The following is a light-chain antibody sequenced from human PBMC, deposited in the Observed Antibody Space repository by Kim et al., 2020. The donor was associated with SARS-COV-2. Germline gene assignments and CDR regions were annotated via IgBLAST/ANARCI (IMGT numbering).Light chain of an antibody. J-gene: IGKJ1*01. V-gene: IGKV1-5*03. CDR3: QQYNSYSRT. Sequence: DIQMTQSPSTLSASVGDRVTITCRASQNIGSWLAWYQQKPGKAPKLLIYKASSLESGVPSRFSGSGSGTEFTLTISSLQPDDFATYYCQQYNSYSRTFGQGTKV. CDR2: KAS. CDR1: QNIGSW.